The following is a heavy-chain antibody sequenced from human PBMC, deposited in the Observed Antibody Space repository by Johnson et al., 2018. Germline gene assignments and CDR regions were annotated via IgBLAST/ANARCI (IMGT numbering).Heavy chain of an antibody. Sequence: EVQLVETGGGLIQPGGSLRLSCAASGFTVSSNYMSWVRQAPGKGLEWVSVIYSGGSTSYADSVKGRFTISRDNSKNSLYLQMNSLRAEDTAVYYCARDSGIDIVVVVAASYFDYWGQGTLVTVSS. V-gene: IGHV3-53*02. D-gene: IGHD2-15*01. J-gene: IGHJ4*02. CDR2: IYSGGST. CDR1: GFTVSSNY. CDR3: ARDSGIDIVVVVAASYFDY.